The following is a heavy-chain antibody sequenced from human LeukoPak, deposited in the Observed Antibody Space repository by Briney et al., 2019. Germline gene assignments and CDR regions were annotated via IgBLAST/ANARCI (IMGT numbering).Heavy chain of an antibody. J-gene: IGHJ4*02. CDR3: AGDHGDSAHDY. CDR1: GFTFSGYW. V-gene: IGHV3-7*04. Sequence: GGSLRLSCAASGFTFSGYWMTWVRQAPGKGLEWVANIKQDGSEKYYVDSVKGRSTISRDNAKNSLYLQMNSLRAEDTAVYYCAGDHGDSAHDYGGKGTLVTVSS. CDR2: IKQDGSEK. D-gene: IGHD4-17*01.